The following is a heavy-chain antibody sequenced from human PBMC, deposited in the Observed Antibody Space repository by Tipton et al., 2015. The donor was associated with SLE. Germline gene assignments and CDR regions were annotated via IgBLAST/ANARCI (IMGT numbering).Heavy chain of an antibody. CDR3: AADSTIPNHYMDV. J-gene: IGHJ6*03. V-gene: IGHV3-33*01. Sequence: GFTFSSYGMHWVRQAPGKGLEWVAVTWYDESNEYFADSVKGRFTISRDTSKNMLYLQMNSLRAEDTAVYYCAADSTIPNHYMDVWGKGTTVTVSS. CDR2: TWYDESNE. CDR1: GFTFSSYG. D-gene: IGHD3-3*01.